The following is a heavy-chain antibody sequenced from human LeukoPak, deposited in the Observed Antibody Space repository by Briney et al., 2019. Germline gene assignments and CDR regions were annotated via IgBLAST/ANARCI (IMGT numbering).Heavy chain of an antibody. Sequence: ASVKVSCKASGYTFTGYYMHRVRQAPGQGLGWMGWINPNSGGTNYAQKFQGRVTMTRDTSISTAYMELSRPRSDDTAVYYCAMPSPYSSFDYWGQGTLVTVSS. CDR3: AMPSPYSSFDY. CDR2: INPNSGGT. D-gene: IGHD6-19*01. V-gene: IGHV1-2*02. CDR1: GYTFTGYY. J-gene: IGHJ4*02.